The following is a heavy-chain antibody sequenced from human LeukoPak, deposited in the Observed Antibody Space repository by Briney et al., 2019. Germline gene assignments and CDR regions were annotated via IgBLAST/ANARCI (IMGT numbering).Heavy chain of an antibody. V-gene: IGHV3-48*03. D-gene: IGHD6-13*01. Sequence: PGGSLRLSCAASGFTFSSYEMNWVHQAPGKGLEWVSYISSSGSTIYYADSVKGRFTISRDNAKNSLYLQMNSLRAEDTAVYYCARDLGYSSSWYYYYGMDVWGQGTTVTVSS. J-gene: IGHJ6*02. CDR1: GFTFSSYE. CDR2: ISSSGSTI. CDR3: ARDLGYSSSWYYYYGMDV.